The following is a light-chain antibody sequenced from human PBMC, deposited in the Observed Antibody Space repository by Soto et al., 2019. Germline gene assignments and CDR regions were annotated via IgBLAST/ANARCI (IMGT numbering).Light chain of an antibody. CDR1: SSDVGGYNY. V-gene: IGLV2-14*01. CDR2: EVS. Sequence: QSALTQPASVSGSPGQSITISCTGTSSDVGGYNYVSWYQQHPGKAPKLMIYEVSNRPSGVSNRFSGSKSGNTASLTISGLQAEDEADYYCSSYTSSSTPRVFGTGTQLTVL. J-gene: IGLJ1*01. CDR3: SSYTSSSTPRV.